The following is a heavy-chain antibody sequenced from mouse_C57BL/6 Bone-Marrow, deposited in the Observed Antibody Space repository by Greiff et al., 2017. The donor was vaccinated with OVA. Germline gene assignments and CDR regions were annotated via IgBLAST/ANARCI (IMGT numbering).Heavy chain of an antibody. V-gene: IGHV1-69*01. Sequence: QVQLQQPGAELVMPGASVKLSCKASGYTFTSYWMHWVKQRPGQGLEWIGEIDPSDSYTNYNQKFKGKSTLTVDKSSSTAYMQLSSLTSEDSAVYYCARRGTVGRWFAYWGQGTLVTVSA. CDR3: ARRGTVGRWFAY. CDR2: IDPSDSYT. D-gene: IGHD1-1*01. CDR1: GYTFTSYW. J-gene: IGHJ3*01.